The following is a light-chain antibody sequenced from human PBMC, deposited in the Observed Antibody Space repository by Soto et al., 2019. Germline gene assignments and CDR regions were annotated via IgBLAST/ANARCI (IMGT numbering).Light chain of an antibody. CDR3: QQRSNWPT. CDR1: QSVSSY. J-gene: IGKJ2*01. V-gene: IGKV3-11*01. Sequence: EIVLTQSPATLSLSPGERATLSCRASQSVSSYLAWYQQKHGHAPRLLISDASNRSTGVPARFIGSGSVTDFTLSIRILETEVFAVYYCQQRSNWPTFGQGTQLEIK. CDR2: DAS.